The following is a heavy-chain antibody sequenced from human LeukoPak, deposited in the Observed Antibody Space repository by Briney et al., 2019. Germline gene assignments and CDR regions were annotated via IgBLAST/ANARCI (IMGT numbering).Heavy chain of an antibody. D-gene: IGHD5-18*01. CDR2: ISGSGGST. J-gene: IGHJ4*02. V-gene: IGHV3-23*01. Sequence: GGSLRPSCAASGFTFSSYAMSWVRQAPGTGLEWVSAISGSGGSTYYADSVKGRFTISRDNSKNTLFLQMNSLRAEDTAVYYCARSRRGYSYLYDYWGQGTLVTVSS. CDR3: ARSRRGYSYLYDY. CDR1: GFTFSSYA.